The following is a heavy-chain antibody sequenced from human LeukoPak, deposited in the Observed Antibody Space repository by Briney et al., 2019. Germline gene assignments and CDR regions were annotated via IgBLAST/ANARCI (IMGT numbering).Heavy chain of an antibody. D-gene: IGHD2-2*01. CDR3: ARDRWDIVIVPAALHTFDI. Sequence: PGGSPRVSCTGSGFTFRTYNMNWVRQAPGHGLALVSSISSSRNDIYYADSVKGRFTISRDNAKKSLYLQMNSLRVEDTAVYYCARDRWDIVIVPAALHTFDIWGQGTMVIVSS. V-gene: IGHV3-21*01. CDR2: ISSSRNDI. CDR1: GFTFRTYN. J-gene: IGHJ3*02.